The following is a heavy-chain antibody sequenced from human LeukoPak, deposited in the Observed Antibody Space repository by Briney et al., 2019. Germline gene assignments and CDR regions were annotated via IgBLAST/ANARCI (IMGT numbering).Heavy chain of an antibody. V-gene: IGHV3-30*18. D-gene: IGHD6-13*01. CDR3: AKLRGVAAAGTGYFDL. Sequence: GGSLRLSCAAPGCTFSNYGMHWVRQAPGKGLEWVAVISYDGSNKYYADSVKGRFTISRDNSKNTLYLQMNSLRGEDTAVYYCAKLRGVAAAGTGYFDLWGQGTLVTVSS. CDR2: ISYDGSNK. J-gene: IGHJ4*01. CDR1: GCTFSNYG.